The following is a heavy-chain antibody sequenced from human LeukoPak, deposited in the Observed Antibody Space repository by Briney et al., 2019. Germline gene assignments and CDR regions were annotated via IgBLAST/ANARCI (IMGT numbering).Heavy chain of an antibody. D-gene: IGHD3-10*01. CDR3: ARTTLPYYYGSGSHDYPYFDY. J-gene: IGHJ4*02. CDR1: GGSISSSNW. Sequence: PSETLSLTCAVSGGSISSSNWWSWVRQPPGKGLEWIGEIYHSGSTNYNPSLKSRVTISVDKSKNQFSLKLSSVTAADTAVYYCARTTLPYYYGSGSHDYPYFDYWGQGTLVTVSS. CDR2: IYHSGST. V-gene: IGHV4-4*02.